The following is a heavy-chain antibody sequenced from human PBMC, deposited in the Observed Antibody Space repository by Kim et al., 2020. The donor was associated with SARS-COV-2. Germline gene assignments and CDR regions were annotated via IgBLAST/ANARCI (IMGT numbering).Heavy chain of an antibody. Sequence: SETLSLTCAVSGGSVSDPTYYWGWIRQPPGKGLEWIGSIYYAGDTFYNPSLKSRVTISVDMSKNQFSLKLSSVTAADTAVYYCGRVKGRYCGGDCYFAFEIWGQGTMATVSS. J-gene: IGHJ3*02. D-gene: IGHD2-21*02. V-gene: IGHV4-39*07. CDR3: GRVKGRYCGGDCYFAFEI. CDR1: GGSVSDPTYY. CDR2: IYYAGDT.